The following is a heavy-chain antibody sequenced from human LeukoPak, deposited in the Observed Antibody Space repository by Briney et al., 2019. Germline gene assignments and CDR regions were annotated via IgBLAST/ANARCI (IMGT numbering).Heavy chain of an antibody. J-gene: IGHJ4*02. CDR2: ISNNGGYT. V-gene: IGHV3-23*01. Sequence: GGSLRLSCAASGFTFSSSAMSWVRQAPGKGLEWVSAISNNGGYTYYADSVQGRFTISRDNSKNTLYLQMNSLRAEDTAVYYCARDGSYYYGSGSYYYGTYYFDYWGQGTLVTVSS. D-gene: IGHD3-10*01. CDR3: ARDGSYYYGSGSYYYGTYYFDY. CDR1: GFTFSSSA.